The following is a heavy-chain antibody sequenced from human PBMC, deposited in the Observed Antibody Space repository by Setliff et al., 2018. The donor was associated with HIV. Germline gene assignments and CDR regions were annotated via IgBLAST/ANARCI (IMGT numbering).Heavy chain of an antibody. D-gene: IGHD1-1*01. CDR2: VYYSGST. CDR1: GGSFSGHY. J-gene: IGHJ4*02. CDR3: ARLRGLNLEPFDY. V-gene: IGHV4-34*01. Sequence: LSLTCAVYGGSFSGHYWSWIRQPPGKGLEWIGSVYYSGSTYYNPSLKSRLTISVDTSTNKFSLKLSSVTAADTAVYYCARLRGLNLEPFDYWGQGTLVTVSS.